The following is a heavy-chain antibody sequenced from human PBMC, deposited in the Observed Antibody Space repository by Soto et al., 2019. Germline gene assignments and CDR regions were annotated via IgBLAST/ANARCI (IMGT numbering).Heavy chain of an antibody. V-gene: IGHV4-31*03. Sequence: QVQLQESGPGLVKPSPTLSRTCTVSGGSISRGGYYWSWIRQHPGKGLEWIGYIYYSGSTYYNPSLKSRVTISVDTSKNQFSLKLSSVTAADTAVYYCARSPDYDIVGVPFDYWGQGTLVTVSS. J-gene: IGHJ4*02. CDR2: IYYSGST. D-gene: IGHD3-9*01. CDR1: GGSISRGGYY. CDR3: ARSPDYDIVGVPFDY.